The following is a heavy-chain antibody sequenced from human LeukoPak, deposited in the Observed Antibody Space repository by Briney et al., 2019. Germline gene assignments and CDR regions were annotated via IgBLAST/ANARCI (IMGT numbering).Heavy chain of an antibody. V-gene: IGHV4-39*01. J-gene: IGHJ4*02. CDR2: IYYSGST. CDR3: ARHSSVFIAVAGTAFDY. D-gene: IGHD6-19*01. CDR1: GGSISSSSYY. Sequence: SETLSLTCTASGGSISSSSYYWGWIRQPPGKGLEWIGSIYYSGSTYYNPSLKSRVTISVDTSKNQFSLKLSSVTAADTAGYYRARHSSVFIAVAGTAFDYWGQGPLVTVSS.